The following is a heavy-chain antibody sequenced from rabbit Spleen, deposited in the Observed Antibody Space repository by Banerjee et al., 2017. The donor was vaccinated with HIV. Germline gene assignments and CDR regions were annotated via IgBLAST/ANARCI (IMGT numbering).Heavy chain of an antibody. CDR1: GVSFSFSSY. Sequence: QSLEESGGDLVKPGASLTLTCTASGVSFSFSSYMCWVRQAPGKGLEWIACIDIGSSGSTYYASWAKGRFTISKTSSTTVTLQMTSLTAADTATYFCARDAATSFSSYGMDLWGQGTLVTVS. V-gene: IGHV1S40*01. CDR2: IDIGSSGST. D-gene: IGHD8-1*01. CDR3: ARDAATSFSSYGMDL. J-gene: IGHJ6*01.